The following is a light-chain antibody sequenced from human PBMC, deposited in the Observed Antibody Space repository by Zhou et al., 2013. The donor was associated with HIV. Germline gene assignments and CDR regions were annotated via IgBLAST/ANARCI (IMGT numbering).Light chain of an antibody. CDR3: QQYYDIPRT. J-gene: IGKJ1*01. CDR1: QSVSSW. CDR2: KAS. V-gene: IGKV1-5*03. Sequence: DIQMTQSPSTLSTSAGDRVTITCRASQSVSSWLAWYQQKSGKAPKLLIYKASSLESGVPSRFSGSGSGTDYTLTISSLQPEDFATYHCQQYYDIPRTFGQGTKVEIK.